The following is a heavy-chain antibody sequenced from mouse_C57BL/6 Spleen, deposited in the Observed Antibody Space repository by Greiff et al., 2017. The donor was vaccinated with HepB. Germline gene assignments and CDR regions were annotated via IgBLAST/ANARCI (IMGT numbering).Heavy chain of an antibody. CDR1: GYSFTGYF. Sequence: DVQLQESGPELVKPGDSVKISCKASGYSFTGYFMNWVMQSHGKSLEWIGRINPYNGDTFYNQKFKGKATLTVDKSSSTAHMELRSLTSEDSAVYYCARDYGSSSWFAYWGQGTLVTVSA. V-gene: IGHV1-20*01. CDR3: ARDYGSSSWFAY. J-gene: IGHJ3*01. CDR2: INPYNGDT. D-gene: IGHD1-1*01.